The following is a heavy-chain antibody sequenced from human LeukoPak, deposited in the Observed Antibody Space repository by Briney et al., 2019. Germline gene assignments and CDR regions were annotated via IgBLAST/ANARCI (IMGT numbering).Heavy chain of an antibody. J-gene: IGHJ4*02. CDR3: AREEERIAIFGVTNSRFDY. CDR2: IMPIFDTA. V-gene: IGHV1-69*13. D-gene: IGHD3-3*01. Sequence: SVKVSCKASGGTFSNYAISWVRQAPGQGLEWMGGIMPIFDTADYAQKFQGRITITADESTSTVYMELSSLRSEDTAVYYCAREEERIAIFGVTNSRFDYWGQGTLVTVSA. CDR1: GGTFSNYA.